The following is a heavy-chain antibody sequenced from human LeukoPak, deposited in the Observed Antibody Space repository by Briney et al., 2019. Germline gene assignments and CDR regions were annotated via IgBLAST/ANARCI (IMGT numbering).Heavy chain of an antibody. D-gene: IGHD3-22*01. J-gene: IGHJ5*02. CDR2: INHSGST. V-gene: IGHV4-34*01. Sequence: PSETLSLTCAVYGGSFSGYYWSWIRQPPGKGLEWIGEINHSGSTNYNPSLKSRVTISVDTSKNQFSLKLSSVTAADTAVYYCARVLPSHYDSSGYYFRWFDPWGQGTLVTVSS. CDR1: GGSFSGYY. CDR3: ARVLPSHYDSSGYYFRWFDP.